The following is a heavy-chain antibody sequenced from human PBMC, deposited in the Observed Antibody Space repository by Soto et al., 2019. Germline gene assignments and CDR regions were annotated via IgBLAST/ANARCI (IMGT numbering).Heavy chain of an antibody. CDR3: ARDRYYYGSGSRRTSYYYYYGMDV. Sequence: GGSLRLSCAASGFTFSSYEMNWVRQAPGKGLEWVSYISSSGSTIYYADSVKGRFTISRDNAKNSLYLQMNSLRAEDTAVYYCARDRYYYGSGSRRTSYYYYYGMDVWGQGTTVTVSS. CDR1: GFTFSSYE. J-gene: IGHJ6*02. CDR2: ISSSGSTI. V-gene: IGHV3-48*03. D-gene: IGHD3-10*01.